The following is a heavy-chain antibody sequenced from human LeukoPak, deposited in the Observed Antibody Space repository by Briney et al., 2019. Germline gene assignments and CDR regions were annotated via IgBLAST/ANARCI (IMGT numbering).Heavy chain of an antibody. CDR3: AKAYLHYDILTGSDY. CDR2: ISGSGGST. D-gene: IGHD3-9*01. CDR1: GFTFSSYA. J-gene: IGHJ4*02. Sequence: TGGSLRLSCAASGFTFSSYAMSWVRQAPGKGLEWVSAISGSGGSTYYADSVKGRFTISRDNSKNTLYLQMNSLRAEDTAVYYCAKAYLHYDILTGSDYWGQGTLVTVSS. V-gene: IGHV3-23*01.